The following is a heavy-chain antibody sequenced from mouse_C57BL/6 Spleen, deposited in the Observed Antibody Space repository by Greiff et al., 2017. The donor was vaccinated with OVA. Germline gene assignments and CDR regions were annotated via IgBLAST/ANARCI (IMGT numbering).Heavy chain of an antibody. J-gene: IGHJ2*01. CDR2: ISNGGGST. V-gene: IGHV5-12*01. CDR1: GFTFSDYY. Sequence: EVQGVESGGGLVQPGGSLKLSCAASGFTFSDYYMYWVRQTPEKRLEWVAYISNGGGSTYYPDTVKGRVTISRDNAKNTLYLQMSRLKSEDTAMYYCARLGNYDYFDYWGQGTTLTVSS. D-gene: IGHD2-1*01. CDR3: ARLGNYDYFDY.